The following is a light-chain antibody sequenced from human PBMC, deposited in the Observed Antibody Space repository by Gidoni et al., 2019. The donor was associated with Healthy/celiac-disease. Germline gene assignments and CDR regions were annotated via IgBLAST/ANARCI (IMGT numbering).Light chain of an antibody. CDR1: QSVSSN. CDR2: GAS. V-gene: IGKV3-15*01. J-gene: IGKJ1*01. CDR3: QQYNNWPRT. Sequence: IVMTQSPATLSVSPGERATISCRASQSVSSNLAWYQQKPGQPPRLLIYGASTRATGIPARFSGSGSGTEFTLTISSLQSEDFAVYYCQQYNNWPRTFGQGTKVEIK.